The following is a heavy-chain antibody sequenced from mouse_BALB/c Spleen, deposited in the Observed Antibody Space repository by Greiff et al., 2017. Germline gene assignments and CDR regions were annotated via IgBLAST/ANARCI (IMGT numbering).Heavy chain of an antibody. V-gene: IGHV5-17*02. CDR2: ISSGSSTI. CDR1: GFTFSSFG. Sequence: EVQGVESGGGLVQPGGSRKLSCAASGFTFSSFGMHWVRQAPEKGLEWVAYISSGSSTIYYADTVKGRFTLSRDNPKNTLFLQMTSLRSEDTAMYYCASEGLCFDYWGQGTTLTVSS. CDR3: ASEGLCFDY. J-gene: IGHJ2*01. D-gene: IGHD3-3*01.